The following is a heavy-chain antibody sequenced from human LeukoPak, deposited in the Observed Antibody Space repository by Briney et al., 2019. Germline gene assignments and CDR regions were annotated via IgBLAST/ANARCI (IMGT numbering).Heavy chain of an antibody. V-gene: IGHV4-34*01. CDR2: INHSGST. J-gene: IGHJ6*02. Sequence: SETLSLTCAVYGGSFSGYYWSWIRQPPGKGLEWIGEINHSGSTNYNPSLKSRVTISVDTSKNQFSLKLSSVTAADTAVYYCWAVPAAMDSYGMDVWGQGTTVTVSS. D-gene: IGHD2-2*01. CDR3: WAVPAAMDSYGMDV. CDR1: GGSFSGYY.